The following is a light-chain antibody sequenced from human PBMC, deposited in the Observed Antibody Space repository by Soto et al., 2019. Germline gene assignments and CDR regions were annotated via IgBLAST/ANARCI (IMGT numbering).Light chain of an antibody. V-gene: IGKV3-15*01. CDR2: GAY. CDR3: QQYKNWPTYT. J-gene: IGKJ5*01. CDR1: QSVSTN. Sequence: DIVLTQSPATLSLSPGERATLSCRASQSVSTNLAWYQQKPCQPHRLLIYGAYTRATDIPARFSGSGSGTEFTLTIIGLQSEDFAVYYCQQYKNWPTYTFGQGTRLEIK.